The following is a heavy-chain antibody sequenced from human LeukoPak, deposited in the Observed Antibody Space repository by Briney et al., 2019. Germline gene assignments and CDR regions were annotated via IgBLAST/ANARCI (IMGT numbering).Heavy chain of an antibody. Sequence: PGGSLRLSCEASGLRISDYYMSWVRQAPGKGLEWVSSISSSSSYIYYADSVKGRFTISRDNAKNSLYLQMNSLRAEDTAVYYCARPSSPHTGGAFDIWGQGTMVTVSS. CDR1: GLRISDYY. V-gene: IGHV3-21*01. CDR2: ISSSSSYI. J-gene: IGHJ3*02. D-gene: IGHD5-18*01. CDR3: ARPSSPHTGGAFDI.